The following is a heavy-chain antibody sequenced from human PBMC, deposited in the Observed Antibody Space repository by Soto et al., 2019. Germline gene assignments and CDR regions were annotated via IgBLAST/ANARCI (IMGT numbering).Heavy chain of an antibody. V-gene: IGHV1-24*01. Sequence: ASVKVSCKVSGYTLTELSMHWVRQAPGKGLEWMGGFDPEDGETIYAQKFQGRVTMTEDTSTDTAYMELSSLRSEDTAVYYCATGGRGYYGMDVWGQGTTVTVSS. D-gene: IGHD3-16*01. CDR1: GYTLTELS. J-gene: IGHJ6*02. CDR3: ATGGRGYYGMDV. CDR2: FDPEDGET.